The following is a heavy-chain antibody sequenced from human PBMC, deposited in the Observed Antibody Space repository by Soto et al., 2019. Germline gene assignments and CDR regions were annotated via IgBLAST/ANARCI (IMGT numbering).Heavy chain of an antibody. CDR2: IWYDGSNK. J-gene: IGHJ4*02. V-gene: IGHV3-33*01. D-gene: IGHD3-10*01. CDR3: ARVDPRLLWFGELRY. Sequence: QVQLVESGGGVVQPGRSLRLSCAASGFTFSSYGMHWVRQAPGKGLEWVAVIWYDGSNKYYADSVKGRFTISRDNSKNTLYLQMNSLRAEDTAVYYCARVDPRLLWFGELRYWGQETLVTVSS. CDR1: GFTFSSYG.